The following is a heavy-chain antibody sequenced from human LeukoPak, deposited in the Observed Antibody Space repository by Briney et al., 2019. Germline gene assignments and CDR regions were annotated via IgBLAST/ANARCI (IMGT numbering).Heavy chain of an antibody. J-gene: IGHJ4*02. CDR3: ASYSSSWYERGGTFDY. CDR1: GGSISSGDYY. Sequence: SETLSLTCTVSGGSISSGDYYWSWIRQPPGKGLEWIGYIYYSGSTYYNPSLRSRVTISVNTSNNQFSLKLSSVTAADTAVYYCASYSSSWYERGGTFDYWGQGTLVTVSS. V-gene: IGHV4-30-4*08. D-gene: IGHD6-13*01. CDR2: IYYSGST.